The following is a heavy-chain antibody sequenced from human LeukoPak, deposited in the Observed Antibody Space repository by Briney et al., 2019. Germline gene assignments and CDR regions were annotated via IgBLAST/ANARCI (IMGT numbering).Heavy chain of an antibody. CDR3: ARGEIAAFDY. J-gene: IGHJ4*02. CDR2: ISRSSSYI. V-gene: IGHV3-21*01. D-gene: IGHD6-13*01. CDR1: GFTFSSYS. Sequence: GGSLRLSCAASGFTFSSYSMNWVRQAPGKGLEWVSSISRSSSYIYYADSVKGRFTISRDNAKNSLYLQMNSLRAEDTAVYYCARGEIAAFDYWGQGTLVTVSS.